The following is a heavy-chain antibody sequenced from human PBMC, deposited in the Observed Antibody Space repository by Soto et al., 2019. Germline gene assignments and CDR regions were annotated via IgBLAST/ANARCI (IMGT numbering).Heavy chain of an antibody. D-gene: IGHD3-10*01. CDR2: ISSSSTYT. V-gene: IGHV3-11*05. J-gene: IGHJ6*02. CDR3: AKDSLFYYGSGRPDYYYYALVV. Sequence: PGGSLRLSCAASGFTLSDYYMTWIRQAPGKGLEWISYISSSSTYTYYADSVKGRFSISRDNARNSLYLQMNSLRAEDTAVYYCAKDSLFYYGSGRPDYYYYALVVWGQGTTVTVSS. CDR1: GFTLSDYY.